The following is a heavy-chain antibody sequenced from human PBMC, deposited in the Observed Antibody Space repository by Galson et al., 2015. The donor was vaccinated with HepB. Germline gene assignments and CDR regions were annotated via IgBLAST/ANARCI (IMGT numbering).Heavy chain of an antibody. D-gene: IGHD3-16*01. CDR2: IWYDGSNK. CDR3: ARDPTRRGSYYYGMDV. V-gene: IGHV3-33*01. Sequence: SLRLSCAASGFTFSSYGMHWVRQAPGKGLEWVAVIWYDGSNKYYADSVKGRFTISRDNSKNTLYLQMNSLRAEDTAVYYCARDPTRRGSYYYGMDVWGQGTTVTVSS. CDR1: GFTFSSYG. J-gene: IGHJ6*02.